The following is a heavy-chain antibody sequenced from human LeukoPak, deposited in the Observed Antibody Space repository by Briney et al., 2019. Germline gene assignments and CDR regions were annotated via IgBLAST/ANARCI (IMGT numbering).Heavy chain of an antibody. V-gene: IGHV4-39*01. CDR3: ARSWYLDY. CDR1: GVSISSSNSY. Sequence: ASETLSLTCTVSGVSISSSNSYWGWIRQPPGKGLEWIGSIYYSGNTYYNASLKSQVSISIDTSKNQFSLKLTSVTAADTAVYYCARSWYLDYWGQGTLVTVSS. CDR2: IYYSGNT. J-gene: IGHJ4*02. D-gene: IGHD6-13*01.